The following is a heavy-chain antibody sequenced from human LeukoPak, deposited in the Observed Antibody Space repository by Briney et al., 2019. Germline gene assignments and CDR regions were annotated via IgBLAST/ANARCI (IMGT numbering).Heavy chain of an antibody. V-gene: IGHV1-58*02. Sequence: SVKVSCKASGYTFTSYGISWVRQAPGQGLEWMGWIVVGSGNTNYAQKFQERVTITRDMSTSTAYMELSSLRSEDTAVYYCAAAAAAAGTGRYGMDVWGQGTTVTVSS. CDR2: IVVGSGNT. CDR3: AAAAAAAGTGRYGMDV. CDR1: GYTFTSYG. D-gene: IGHD6-13*01. J-gene: IGHJ6*02.